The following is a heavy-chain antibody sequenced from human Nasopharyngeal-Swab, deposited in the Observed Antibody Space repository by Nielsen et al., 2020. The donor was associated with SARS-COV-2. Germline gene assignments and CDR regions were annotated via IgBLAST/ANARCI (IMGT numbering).Heavy chain of an antibody. Sequence: GESLKISCKGSGYSFTSYWIGWVRQMPGKGLEWMGIIYPGDSDTRYSPSFQGQVTISADKSISTAYLQWGSLKASDTAIYFCAATYYYGSRSYYPYWGQGTLVTISS. CDR2: IYPGDSDT. D-gene: IGHD3-10*01. CDR1: GYSFTSYW. J-gene: IGHJ4*02. CDR3: AATYYYGSRSYYPY. V-gene: IGHV5-51*01.